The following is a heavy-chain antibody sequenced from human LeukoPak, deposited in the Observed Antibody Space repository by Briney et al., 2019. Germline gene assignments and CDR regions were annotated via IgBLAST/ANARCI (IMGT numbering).Heavy chain of an antibody. J-gene: IGHJ3*02. Sequence: ASVKVSCKASGGTFSSYAISWVRQAPGQGLEWMGGIIPIFGTANYAQKFQGRVTITADKSTSTAYMELSSLRSEGTAVYYCARAGVVVVAATDHDAFDIWGQGTMVTVSS. CDR3: ARAGVVVVAATDHDAFDI. CDR2: IIPIFGTA. D-gene: IGHD2-15*01. CDR1: GGTFSSYA. V-gene: IGHV1-69*06.